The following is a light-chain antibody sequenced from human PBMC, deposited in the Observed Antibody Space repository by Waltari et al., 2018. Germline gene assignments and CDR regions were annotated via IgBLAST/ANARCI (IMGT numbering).Light chain of an antibody. CDR2: GAS. CDR1: QSVSSSY. CDR3: QQYGSSLMYT. Sequence: EIVLTQSPGTLSLSPGERDTLSCRASQSVSSSYLAWYQQKPGQAPRLLIYGASSRATGIPDRFSGSGSGTDFTLTISRLEPEDFAVYYCQQYGSSLMYTFGQGTKLEIK. J-gene: IGKJ2*01. V-gene: IGKV3-20*01.